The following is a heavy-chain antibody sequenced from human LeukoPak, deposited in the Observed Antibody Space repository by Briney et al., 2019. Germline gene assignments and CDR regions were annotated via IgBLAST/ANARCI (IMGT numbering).Heavy chain of an antibody. D-gene: IGHD6-19*01. CDR2: IYSGGST. CDR3: ARDESSGCLTLDN. Sequence: GGSLRLSCAASGFTFSSYGMHWVRQAPGKGLEWVSIIYSGGSTFYADSVKGRFTISRDNSKNTLYLQMNSLRAEDTAVFYCARDESSGCLTLDNWGQGTLVTVSS. CDR1: GFTFSSYG. J-gene: IGHJ4*02. V-gene: IGHV3-NL1*01.